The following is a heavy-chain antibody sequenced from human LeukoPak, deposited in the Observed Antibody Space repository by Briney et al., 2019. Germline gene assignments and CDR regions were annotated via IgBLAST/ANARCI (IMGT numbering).Heavy chain of an antibody. V-gene: IGHV4-39*07. CDR1: GGSISSSSHY. CDR2: IYFSGST. CDR3: ARDRSLGVIDY. D-gene: IGHD3-16*01. Sequence: SETLSLTCTVFGGSISSSSHYWGWIRQPPGEGLEWIGSIYFSGSTYYSPSLKSRVTISVDPSTNQFSLKLSSVTAADTAVYYCARDRSLGVIDYWGQGTLVTVSS. J-gene: IGHJ4*02.